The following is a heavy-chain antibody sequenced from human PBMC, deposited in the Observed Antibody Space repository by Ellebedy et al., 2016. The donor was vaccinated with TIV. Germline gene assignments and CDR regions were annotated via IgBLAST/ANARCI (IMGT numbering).Heavy chain of an antibody. V-gene: IGHV3-13*01. CDR2: IGVGGDT. CDR3: ARERANSGYNWNDWHFDL. CDR1: GFTFSNSD. Sequence: GESLKISCGASGFTFSNSDMHWVRQPVGKGLEWVSAIGVGGDTYYSDSVKGRFTISRENAKNSLYLQMYNLGAGDTAVYYCARERANSGYNWNDWHFDLWGRGTLVTVSS. J-gene: IGHJ2*01. D-gene: IGHD1-1*01.